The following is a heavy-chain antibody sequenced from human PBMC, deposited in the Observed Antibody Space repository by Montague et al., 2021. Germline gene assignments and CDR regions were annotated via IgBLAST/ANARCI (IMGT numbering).Heavy chain of an antibody. J-gene: IGHJ6*03. D-gene: IGHD1-26*01. Sequence: SETLSLTCTVFGDSINTYSWSWIRQPAGKGLEWIGRLSNGGSTNSNPSLKSRVSMSVDTSKNQFSLKLSSVTAADTAVYFCARDTVGASGYFYYYYMDVWGRGTRVTVTS. CDR1: GDSINTYS. V-gene: IGHV4-4*07. CDR3: ARDTVGASGYFYYYYMDV. CDR2: LSNGGST.